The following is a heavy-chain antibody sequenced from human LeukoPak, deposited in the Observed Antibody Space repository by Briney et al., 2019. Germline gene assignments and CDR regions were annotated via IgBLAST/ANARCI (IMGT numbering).Heavy chain of an antibody. J-gene: IGHJ4*02. D-gene: IGHD1-26*01. CDR1: GFTVSSNY. Sequence: GGSLRLSCAASGFTVSSNYMSWVRQAPGKGLEWVSVIYSGGSTYYADSVKGRFTISRDNSTNTLYLQMNSLRAEDTAVYYCAREAIVGATTEYYFDYWGQGTLVTVSS. CDR3: AREAIVGATTEYYFDY. CDR2: IYSGGST. V-gene: IGHV3-53*01.